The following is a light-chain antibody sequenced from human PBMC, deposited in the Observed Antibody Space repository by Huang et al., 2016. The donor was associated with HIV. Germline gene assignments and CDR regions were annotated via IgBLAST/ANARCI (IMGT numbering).Light chain of an antibody. CDR3: LQHNSYPGT. Sequence: DIQMTQSPPALSASVGDRVTITCRASQGISNYVAWFQQKPGKVPKRLIYAASTLQSGVPTRFSSSGSGTEFTLTISNLQPEDLATYYCLQHNSYPGTFGQGTKVEI. CDR1: QGISNY. V-gene: IGKV1-17*03. J-gene: IGKJ1*01. CDR2: AAS.